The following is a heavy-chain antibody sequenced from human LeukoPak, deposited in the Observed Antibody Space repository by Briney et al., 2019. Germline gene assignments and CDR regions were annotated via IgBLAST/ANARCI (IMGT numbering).Heavy chain of an antibody. CDR2: ISYDGSNK. V-gene: IGHV3-30*18. D-gene: IGHD3-22*01. J-gene: IGHJ4*02. CDR1: GFTFSSYG. CDR3: AKDQYYYDSSGYYIPDY. Sequence: GRSLRLSCAASGFTFSSYGMHWVRQAPGKGLEWVAVISYDGSNKYYADSVRGRFTISRDNSKNTLYLQMNSLRAEDTAVYYCAKDQYYYDSSGYYIPDYWGQGTLVTVSS.